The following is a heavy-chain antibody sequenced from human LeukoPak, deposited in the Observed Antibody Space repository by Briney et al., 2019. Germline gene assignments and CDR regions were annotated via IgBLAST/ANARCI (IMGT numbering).Heavy chain of an antibody. Sequence: SETLSLTCVVYGESLSGYSWSWIRQPPGKGLEWIGEINQRRNTNYNPSLKSRVAISVDTSKNQFSLKLSSVTAADTAVYYCARYYYDPRLFDYWGQGTLVTVSS. CDR3: ARYYYDPRLFDY. J-gene: IGHJ4*02. D-gene: IGHD3-22*01. V-gene: IGHV4-34*01. CDR2: INQRRNT. CDR1: GESLSGYS.